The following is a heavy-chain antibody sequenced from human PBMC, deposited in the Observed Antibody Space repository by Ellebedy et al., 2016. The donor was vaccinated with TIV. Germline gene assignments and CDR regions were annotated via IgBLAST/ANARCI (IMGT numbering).Heavy chain of an antibody. CDR1: GFTFGDYA. D-gene: IGHD1-1*01. J-gene: IGHJ4*02. CDR2: IRSETYGETT. Sequence: PGGSLRLSCTASGFTFGDYAVSWFRQAPGKGLEWVGFIRSETYGETTEYAASVKGRFTISRDDSKNSLYLQMNSLKTEDTAIYYCARDTTSDYWGQGALVTVSS. CDR3: ARDTTSDY. V-gene: IGHV3-49*03.